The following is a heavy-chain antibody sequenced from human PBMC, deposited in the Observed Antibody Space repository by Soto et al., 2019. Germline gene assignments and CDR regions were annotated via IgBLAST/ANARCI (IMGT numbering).Heavy chain of an antibody. J-gene: IGHJ4*02. CDR3: ARRYGTLFDY. CDR1: GGSISSYY. Sequence: QVQLQESGPGLVKPSETLSLTCTVSGGSISSYYWSWIRQPPGKGLEWIGYIDYSGTTNYNPSLKSRVTISVATSKNQFSLKLSSVTAADTAVYYCARRYGTLFDYWGQGTLVTVSS. V-gene: IGHV4-59*08. D-gene: IGHD4-17*01. CDR2: IDYSGTT.